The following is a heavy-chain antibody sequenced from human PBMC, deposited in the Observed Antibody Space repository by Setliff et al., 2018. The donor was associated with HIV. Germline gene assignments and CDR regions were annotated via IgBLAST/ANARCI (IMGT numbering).Heavy chain of an antibody. CDR3: ARYCGGDCYPSAYYMDV. CDR2: IYYSGRT. V-gene: IGHV4-31*03. D-gene: IGHD2-21*01. Sequence: SETLSLTCTVSGGSSSSGGYYWSWIRQHPGKGLEWIGYIYYSGRTYYNPSLKSRVTISVDTSEIQFSLKLSSVTAADTAVYYCARYCGGDCYPSAYYMDVWGKGTTVTVSS. CDR1: GGSSSSGGYY. J-gene: IGHJ6*03.